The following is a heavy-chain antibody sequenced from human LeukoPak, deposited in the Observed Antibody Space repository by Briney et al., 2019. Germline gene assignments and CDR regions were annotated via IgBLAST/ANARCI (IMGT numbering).Heavy chain of an antibody. CDR3: ARLSHVDTLDI. CDR2: INPSGGST. D-gene: IGHD5-18*01. Sequence: ASVKVSCKASGYTFTSYYMHWVRQAPGQGLEWMGIINPSGGSTSYAQKFQGRVTMTRDMSTSTVYMELSSLRSEDTAVYYCARLSHVDTLDIWGQGTMVTVSS. J-gene: IGHJ3*02. V-gene: IGHV1-46*01. CDR1: GYTFTSYY.